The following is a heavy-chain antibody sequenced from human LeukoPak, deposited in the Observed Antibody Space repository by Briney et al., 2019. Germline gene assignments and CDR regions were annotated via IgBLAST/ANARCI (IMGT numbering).Heavy chain of an antibody. D-gene: IGHD3-22*01. CDR3: ARTYYYDSSGSPYDSFDP. CDR1: GGSSSSYY. Sequence: SETLSLTCTVSGGSSSSYYWRWIRQPPGKGLEWIGYIYYSGSTNYNPSLKSRATISVITSKNQFSLKLSSVTAADTALSYCARTYYYDSSGSPYDSFDPWGQGTLVTASS. V-gene: IGHV4-59*08. CDR2: IYYSGST. J-gene: IGHJ5*02.